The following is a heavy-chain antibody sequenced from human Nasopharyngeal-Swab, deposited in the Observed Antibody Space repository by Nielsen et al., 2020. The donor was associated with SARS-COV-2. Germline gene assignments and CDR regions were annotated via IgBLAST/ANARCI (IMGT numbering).Heavy chain of an antibody. V-gene: IGHV3-30*18. CDR3: AKHRDCSSTGCWGGYFYYAMDV. J-gene: IGHJ6*02. CDR2: ISYDGSNK. D-gene: IGHD2-2*01. Sequence: WIRQPPGKGLEWVAVISYDGSNKYYADSVKGRFTISRDNSKNTLYLQMNSLRVEDTAIYYCAKHRDCSSTGCWGGYFYYAMDVWGQGTTVTVSS.